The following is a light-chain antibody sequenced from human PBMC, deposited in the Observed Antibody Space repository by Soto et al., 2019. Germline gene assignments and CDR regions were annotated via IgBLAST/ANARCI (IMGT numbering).Light chain of an antibody. CDR2: DAS. CDR1: QSVSSN. V-gene: IGKV3-20*01. CDR3: QQYGTSPQT. Sequence: IVVSQSPGTLSVSTGERATLACRASQSVSSNLAWYQQKPGQAPRLLIYDASTRATGIPARFSGSGSGTEFTLTISRLEPEDFAVYYCQQYGTSPQTFGQGTKVDIK. J-gene: IGKJ1*01.